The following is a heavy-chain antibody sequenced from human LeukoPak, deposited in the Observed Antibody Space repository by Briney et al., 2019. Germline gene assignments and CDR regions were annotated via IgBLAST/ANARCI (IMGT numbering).Heavy chain of an antibody. Sequence: GASVSVSCKASGYTFTGYYMHWVRRAPGQGLEWMGWINPNSGGTNYAQKFQGRVTMTRDTSISTAYMELSRLRSDDTAVYYCARGQGDSGCDVDYWVQGTLATVTS. CDR1: GYTFTGYY. D-gene: IGHD5-12*01. J-gene: IGHJ4*02. CDR2: INPNSGGT. V-gene: IGHV1-2*02. CDR3: ARGQGDSGCDVDY.